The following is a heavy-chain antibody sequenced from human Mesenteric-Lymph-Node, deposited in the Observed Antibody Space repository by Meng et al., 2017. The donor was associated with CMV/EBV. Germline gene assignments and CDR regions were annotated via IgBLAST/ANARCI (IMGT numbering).Heavy chain of an antibody. J-gene: IGHJ6*02. V-gene: IGHV3-7*01. CDR1: GFTFSSYW. CDR2: IKQDGSEK. D-gene: IGHD2-2*01. CDR3: ARNPGSSTSTQYCSSTSCYSNGMDV. Sequence: LSLTCAASGFTFSSYWMSWVRQAPGKGLEWVANIKQDGSEKYYVDSVKGRFTISRDNAKNSLYLQMNSLRAEDTAVYYCARNPGSSTSTQYCSSTSCYSNGMDVWGQGTTVTVSS.